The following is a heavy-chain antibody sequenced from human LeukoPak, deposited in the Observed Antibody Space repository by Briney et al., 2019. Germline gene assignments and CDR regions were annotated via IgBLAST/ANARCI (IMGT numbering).Heavy chain of an antibody. CDR1: GGSFSGYY. J-gene: IGHJ4*02. Sequence: ASETLSLTCAVYGGSFSGYYWSWIRQPPGKGLEWIGEINHSGSTNYNPSLKSRVTISVDTSKNQFSLKLSSVTAADTAVYYCAKEESYFDYWGQGTLVTVSS. V-gene: IGHV4-34*01. D-gene: IGHD3-10*01. CDR2: INHSGST. CDR3: AKEESYFDY.